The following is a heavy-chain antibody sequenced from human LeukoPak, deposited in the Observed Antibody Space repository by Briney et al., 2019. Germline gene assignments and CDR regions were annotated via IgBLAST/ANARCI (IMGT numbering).Heavy chain of an antibody. Sequence: GGSLRLSCVASGFTFSSYWMSWVRQAPGKGLEWVSSISTTSDYIYYADSLKGRFTISRDNAKNSLYLQMNSLRAEDTAVYYCARRATSGRGYSYGLDYWGQGTLVTVSS. CDR3: ARRATSGRGYSYGLDY. CDR2: ISTTSDYI. V-gene: IGHV3-21*01. J-gene: IGHJ4*02. CDR1: GFTFSSYW. D-gene: IGHD5-18*01.